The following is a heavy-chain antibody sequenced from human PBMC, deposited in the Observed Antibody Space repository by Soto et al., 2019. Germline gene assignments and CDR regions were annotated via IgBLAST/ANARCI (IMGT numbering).Heavy chain of an antibody. Sequence: EVQLLESGGGLVQPGESLRLSCAASEFTFRNHAMTWFRQAPGKGLEWVSTISGSGDNTYYADSVKGRFTISRDNSKNTLYLQMISLRAEDTAVYYCAKDGPVRVGTIKGFSPDYWGQGTLVTVSS. V-gene: IGHV3-23*01. D-gene: IGHD5-12*01. CDR3: AKDGPVRVGTIKGFSPDY. J-gene: IGHJ4*02. CDR2: ISGSGDNT. CDR1: EFTFRNHA.